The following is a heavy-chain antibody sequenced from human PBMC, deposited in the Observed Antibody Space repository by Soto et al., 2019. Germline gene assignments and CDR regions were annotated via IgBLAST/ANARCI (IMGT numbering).Heavy chain of an antibody. J-gene: IGHJ4*02. D-gene: IGHD5-18*01. Sequence: KPSETLSLTCTVSGGSISIYYWSWIRHPPGKGLEWIGYIYYSGSTKYNPSLKSRVTISVDTSKNQLSLKLSSVTAADTAVYFCARIGWWYSYGYEGYYFDYWGQGTLVTVSS. CDR1: GGSISIYY. V-gene: IGHV4-59*01. CDR3: ARIGWWYSYGYEGYYFDY. CDR2: IYYSGST.